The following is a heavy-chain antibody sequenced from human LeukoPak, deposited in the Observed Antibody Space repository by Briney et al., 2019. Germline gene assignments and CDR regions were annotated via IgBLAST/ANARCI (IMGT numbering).Heavy chain of an antibody. J-gene: IGHJ5*01. Sequence: SETLSLTCTVSGGSISSYYWSWIRQSPGKGLECIGYIHYTGSTNYNPSLKSRVTISGDTSKNQFSLKLNSMIAADTAIYYCARVYSSGWYHWFDSWGQGTLVTVSS. CDR1: GGSISSYY. CDR2: IHYTGST. CDR3: ARVYSSGWYHWFDS. D-gene: IGHD6-19*01. V-gene: IGHV4-59*12.